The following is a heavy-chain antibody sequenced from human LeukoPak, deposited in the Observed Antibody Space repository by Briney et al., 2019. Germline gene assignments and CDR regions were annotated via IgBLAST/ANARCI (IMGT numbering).Heavy chain of an antibody. V-gene: IGHV3-30*18. J-gene: IGHJ4*02. CDR2: ISYDGSNK. Sequence: GGSLRLSCAASGFTFSSYGMHWVRQAPGKGLEWVVVISYDGSNKYYADSVKGRFTISRDNSKNTLYLQMNSLRAEDTAVYYCAKDSGSYNDYWGQGTLVTVSS. CDR1: GFTFSSYG. D-gene: IGHD1-26*01. CDR3: AKDSGSYNDY.